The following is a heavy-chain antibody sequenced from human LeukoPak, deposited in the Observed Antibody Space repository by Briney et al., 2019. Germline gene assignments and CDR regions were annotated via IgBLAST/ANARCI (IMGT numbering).Heavy chain of an antibody. V-gene: IGHV4-61*02. CDR3: ARTMEGYCSGGSCYQYSYYMDV. CDR1: GNSISSGDNY. D-gene: IGHD2-15*01. Sequence: SQTLSLTCTVSGNSISSGDNYWSWIRQPAGKGLEWIGRIYTSGSTNYNPSLKSRVTISVDTSKNQFSLKLTSVTAADTAVYYCARTMEGYCSGGSCYQYSYYMDVWGKGTTVTVSS. CDR2: IYTSGST. J-gene: IGHJ6*03.